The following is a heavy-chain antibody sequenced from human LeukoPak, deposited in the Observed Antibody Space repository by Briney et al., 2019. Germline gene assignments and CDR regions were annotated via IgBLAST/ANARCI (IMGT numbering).Heavy chain of an antibody. CDR3: ARRQGCSSTSCPPNY. Sequence: GESLKISCRGSGYSFNTYWIGWVRQMPGKGLEWMGLIYPGDSDTRYSPSFQGQVTMSADKSINTAYLQWSSLKASDTAMYYCARRQGCSSTSCPPNYWGQGTLVTVS. CDR2: IYPGDSDT. D-gene: IGHD2-2*01. J-gene: IGHJ4*02. CDR1: GYSFNTYW. V-gene: IGHV5-51*01.